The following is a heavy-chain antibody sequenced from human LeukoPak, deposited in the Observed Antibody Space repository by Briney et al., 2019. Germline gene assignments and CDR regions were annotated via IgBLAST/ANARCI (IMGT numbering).Heavy chain of an antibody. CDR2: IYYSGST. V-gene: IGHV4-30-4*08. Sequence: SQTLSLTCTVSGGSISSGDYYWSWIRQPPGKGLEWIGYIYYSGSTYYNPSLKSRVTISVDKSKNQFSLKLSSVTAADTAVYYCARSDPRGYFDYWGQGTLVTVSS. CDR1: GGSISSGDYY. CDR3: ARSDPRGYFDY. J-gene: IGHJ4*02.